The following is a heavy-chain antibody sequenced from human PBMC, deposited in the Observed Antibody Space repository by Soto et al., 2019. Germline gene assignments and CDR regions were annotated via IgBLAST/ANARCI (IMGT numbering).Heavy chain of an antibody. CDR1: GGSFSGYY. J-gene: IGHJ4*02. CDR3: ARASIAAAGTGE. Sequence: SETLSLTCAVYGGSFSGYYWSWIRQPPGKGLEWIGEINHSGSTNYNPSLKSRVTISVDTSKNQFSLKLSSVTAADTAVYYCARASIAAAGTGEWSQGTLVTVSS. CDR2: INHSGST. D-gene: IGHD6-13*01. V-gene: IGHV4-34*01.